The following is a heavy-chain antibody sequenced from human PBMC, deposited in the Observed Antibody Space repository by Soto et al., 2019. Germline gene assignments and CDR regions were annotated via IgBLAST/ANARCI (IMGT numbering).Heavy chain of an antibody. CDR2: INPGGGIT. J-gene: IGHJ4*02. CDR3: ARGLAVAYSPALL. D-gene: IGHD6-19*01. V-gene: IGHV1-46*01. CDR1: GYTFTSYY. Sequence: QVQLEQSGAEVKNPGASVKVSCKASGYTFTSYYMHWVRQAPGQGLEWMGVINPGGGITSYAENLHGGDTMTRDKSTSRAYMELRSLRSEDMAIYYCARGLAVAYSPALLWGQGTLLTVYS.